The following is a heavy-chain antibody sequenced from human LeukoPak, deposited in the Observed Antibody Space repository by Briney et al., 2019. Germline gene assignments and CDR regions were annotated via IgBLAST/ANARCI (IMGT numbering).Heavy chain of an antibody. CDR1: GGSISSDY. CDR2: IHNSGTT. CDR3: ARTLDSGSADF. V-gene: IGHV4-59*01. J-gene: IGHJ4*02. Sequence: SETLSLTCTVSGGSISSDYWSWIRQPPGKGLEWIAYIHNSGTTNYNPSLKSRVTMSVDTSKNQFSLKVNSVATADTAVYYCARTLDSGSADFWGQGTLVTVSS. D-gene: IGHD6-6*01.